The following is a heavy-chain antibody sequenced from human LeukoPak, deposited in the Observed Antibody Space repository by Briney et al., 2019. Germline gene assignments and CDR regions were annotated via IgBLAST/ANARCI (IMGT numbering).Heavy chain of an antibody. CDR3: ARSAYCGGYCYSGDFDY. J-gene: IGHJ4*02. Sequence: GGSLRLSCAASGFSFSGLAMHWVRQAPGKGLEWVALISSEGSNKYYADSVKGRFTISRDNSENTLYLQMNSLRAEDTAVYYCARSAYCGGYCYSGDFDYWGQGTLVTVSS. CDR1: GFSFSGLA. V-gene: IGHV3-30-3*01. CDR2: ISSEGSNK. D-gene: IGHD2-21*02.